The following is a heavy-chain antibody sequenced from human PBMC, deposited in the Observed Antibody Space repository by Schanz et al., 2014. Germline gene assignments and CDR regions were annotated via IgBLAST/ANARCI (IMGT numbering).Heavy chain of an antibody. CDR1: GFSFSSYA. CDR2: MNESHSTI. CDR3: ARIGGSVFDY. D-gene: IGHD3-10*01. V-gene: IGHV3-23*01. J-gene: IGHJ4*02. Sequence: EVQLLESGGGLVEPGGSLRLSCAASGFSFSSYAMGWVRQARGKGLEWVSAMNESHSTIYYADSVRGRFTISRDNSKNTLYLQMNSLRAGDAAVYYCARIGGSVFDYWAQGTLVTVSS.